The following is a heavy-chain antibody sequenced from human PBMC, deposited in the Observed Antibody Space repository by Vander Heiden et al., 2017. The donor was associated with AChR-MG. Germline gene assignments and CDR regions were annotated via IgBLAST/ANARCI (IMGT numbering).Heavy chain of an antibody. J-gene: IGHJ4*02. CDR3: ARRVTSCGVVPHFDY. Sequence: EVQLVQSGAEVKKPGESLKISCKGSGYSFTSYWIGWVRQMPGKGLEWMGIIYPGDSDTRYSPSFQGQVTISADKSISTAYLQWSSLKASDTAMYYCARRVTSCGVVPHFDYWGQGTLVTVSS. CDR1: GYSFTSYW. CDR2: IYPGDSDT. D-gene: IGHD3-3*01. V-gene: IGHV5-51*01.